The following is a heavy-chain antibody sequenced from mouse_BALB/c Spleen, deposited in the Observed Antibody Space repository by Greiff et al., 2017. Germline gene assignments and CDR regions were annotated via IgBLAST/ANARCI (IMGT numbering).Heavy chain of an antibody. V-gene: IGHV5-6-3*01. D-gene: IGHD4-1*01. CDR1: GFTFSSYG. J-gene: IGHJ4*01. Sequence: EVMLVESGGGLVQPGGSLKLSCAASGFTFSSYGMSWVRQTPDKRLELVATINSNGGSTYYPDSVKGRFTISRDNAKNTLYLQMSSLKSEDTAMYYCARKELGGAMDYWGQGTSVTVSS. CDR3: ARKELGGAMDY. CDR2: INSNGGST.